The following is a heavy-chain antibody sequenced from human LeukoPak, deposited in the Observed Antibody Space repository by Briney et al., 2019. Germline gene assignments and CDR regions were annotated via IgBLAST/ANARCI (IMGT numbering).Heavy chain of an antibody. Sequence: SETLSLTCTVSGGSISSYYWSWIRQPPGKGLEWIGYIYYSGSTNYNPSLKSRVTISVDTSKNQFSLKLSSVTAADTAVYYCASLKEYSSSWLPIDYWGQGTLVTVSS. J-gene: IGHJ4*02. D-gene: IGHD6-13*01. V-gene: IGHV4-59*08. CDR1: GGSISSYY. CDR2: IYYSGST. CDR3: ASLKEYSSSWLPIDY.